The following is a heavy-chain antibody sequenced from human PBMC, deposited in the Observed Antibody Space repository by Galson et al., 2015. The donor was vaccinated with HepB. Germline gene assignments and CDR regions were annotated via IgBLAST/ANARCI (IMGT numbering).Heavy chain of an antibody. V-gene: IGHV4-59*01. Sequence: PSLRGRVTLSVDTSKNQLSLNLSSVTAADTAVYYCARVALRLFEAPYYFDYWGQGTLVTVSS. CDR3: ARVALRLFEAPYYFDY. D-gene: IGHD3-3*01. J-gene: IGHJ4*02.